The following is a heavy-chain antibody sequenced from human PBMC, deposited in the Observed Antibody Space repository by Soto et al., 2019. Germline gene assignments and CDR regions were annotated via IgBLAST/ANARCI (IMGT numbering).Heavy chain of an antibody. CDR2: IWYDGSNK. J-gene: IGHJ6*02. D-gene: IGHD2-2*01. CDR3: ARGRYCSSTSCSPMDV. V-gene: IGHV3-33*01. Sequence: GGCLRLSCAASVFTFSSYGMQCVRQAPGKGLEWVAVIWYDGSNKYYADSVKGRFTISRDNSKNTLYLQMNSLRAEDTAVYYCARGRYCSSTSCSPMDVCGQGTTVTVS. CDR1: VFTFSSYG.